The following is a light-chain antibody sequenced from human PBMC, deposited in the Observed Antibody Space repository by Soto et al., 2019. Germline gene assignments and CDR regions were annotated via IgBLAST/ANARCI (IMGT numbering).Light chain of an antibody. CDR3: HKYNHALT. CDR1: QAISSY. Sequence: DIQLTQSPSSLSASVGDRVTLTCRASQAISSYLSWYQQKPGKVPEILIFATSTLQSGALSRFSGSGSGTDFTLTISSLQPVDVATYYCHKYNHALTFGGGTKVEIK. CDR2: ATS. J-gene: IGKJ4*01. V-gene: IGKV1-27*01.